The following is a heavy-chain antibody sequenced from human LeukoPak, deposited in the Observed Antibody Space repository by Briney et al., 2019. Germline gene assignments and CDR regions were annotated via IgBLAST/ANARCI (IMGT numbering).Heavy chain of an antibody. Sequence: ASETLSLTCAVYGGSFSGYYWSWIRQPPGKGLEWIGEINHSGSTNYNPSLKSRVTISLDTSKNQFSLKLSSVTAADTAVYYCARCGSYYMTFRDYWGQGTLVTVSS. CDR1: GGSFSGYY. J-gene: IGHJ4*02. CDR3: ARCGSYYMTFRDY. V-gene: IGHV4-34*01. CDR2: INHSGST. D-gene: IGHD1-26*01.